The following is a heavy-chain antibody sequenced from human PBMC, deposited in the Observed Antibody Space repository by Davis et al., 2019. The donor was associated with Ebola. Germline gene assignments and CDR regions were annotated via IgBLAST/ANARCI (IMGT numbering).Heavy chain of an antibody. V-gene: IGHV1-3*01. CDR3: ARVGGLITFGGVLGMDV. Sequence: AASVKVSCKASGGTFGSYVFSWVRQAPGQGLEWMGWINGGNGNTYYSQNFQGRVTITRDTSASTAYMELSSLRSEDTAVYYCARVGGLITFGGVLGMDVWGQGTTVTVSS. J-gene: IGHJ6*02. CDR2: INGGNGNT. D-gene: IGHD3-16*01. CDR1: GGTFGSYV.